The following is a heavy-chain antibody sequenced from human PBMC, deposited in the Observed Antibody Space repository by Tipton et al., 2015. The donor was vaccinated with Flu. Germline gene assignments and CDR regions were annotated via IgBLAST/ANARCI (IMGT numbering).Heavy chain of an antibody. CDR2: INPRGDYT. Sequence: QVQLVQSGAEVKKPGASVTVSCKASGYTFTSYYMHWVRQVPGQGLEWMGIINPRGDYTTYAQKFQGRVTMASDTSTSTVYMELSSLRSEDTAVYYCAREVGGYNYATGWLDPWGQGTLVTVSS. J-gene: IGHJ5*02. D-gene: IGHD5-24*01. V-gene: IGHV1-46*01. CDR3: AREVGGYNYATGWLDP. CDR1: GYTFTSYY.